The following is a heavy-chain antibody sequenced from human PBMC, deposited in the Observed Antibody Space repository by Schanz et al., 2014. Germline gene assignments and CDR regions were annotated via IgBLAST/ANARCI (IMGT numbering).Heavy chain of an antibody. CDR2: IIPILGIT. D-gene: IGHD2-2*01. CDR3: VRAVGPAALHGYWFDP. Sequence: QVQLVQSGAEVKKPGSSVKVSCESSGGTFSNYPISWVRQAPGQGLEWMGRIIPILGITNYAQKFQDRVTITADKSTSTAYMELSSLRSEDTAIYYCVRAVGPAALHGYWFDPWGQGTLVTVAS. CDR1: GGTFSNYP. J-gene: IGHJ5*02. V-gene: IGHV1-69*02.